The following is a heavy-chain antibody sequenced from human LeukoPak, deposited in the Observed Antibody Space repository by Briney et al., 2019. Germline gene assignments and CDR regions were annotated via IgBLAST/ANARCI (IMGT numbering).Heavy chain of an antibody. D-gene: IGHD2-2*01. CDR2: IKQDGSAK. Sequence: GGSLRLSCTASGFTFSDYCMTWVRQAPGKGLEWGANIKQDGSAKYYVDSVKGRFTISRDNAKNSLYLQMDSLRVEDTATYYCARWRGSTSERSDYWGQGTLVTVSS. CDR3: ARWRGSTSERSDY. CDR1: GFTFSDYC. V-gene: IGHV3-7*01. J-gene: IGHJ4*02.